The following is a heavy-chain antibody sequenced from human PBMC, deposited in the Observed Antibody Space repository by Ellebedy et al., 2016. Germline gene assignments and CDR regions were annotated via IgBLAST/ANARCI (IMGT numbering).Heavy chain of an antibody. J-gene: IGHJ3*02. D-gene: IGHD2/OR15-2a*01. Sequence: SETLSLXCTVSGGSISSYYWSWIRQPPGKGLEWIGYIYYSGSTNYNPSLKSRVTISVDTSKNQFSLKLSSVTAADTAVYYCARDKYNAFGIWGRGTMVIVSS. CDR1: GGSISSYY. CDR3: ARDKYNAFGI. V-gene: IGHV4-59*01. CDR2: IYYSGST.